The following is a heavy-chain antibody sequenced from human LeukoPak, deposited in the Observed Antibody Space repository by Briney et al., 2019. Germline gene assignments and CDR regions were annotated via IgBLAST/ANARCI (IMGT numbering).Heavy chain of an antibody. CDR3: ARGGSSGWYSYYGMDV. CDR1: GGSFSGYY. Sequence: SETLSLTCAVYGGSFSGYYWSWIRQPPGKGLEWIGYIYYSGSTNYNPSLKSRVTISVDTSKNQFSLKLSSVTAADTAVYYCARGGSSGWYSYYGMDVWGQGTTVTVSS. D-gene: IGHD6-19*01. J-gene: IGHJ6*02. CDR2: IYYSGST. V-gene: IGHV4-59*01.